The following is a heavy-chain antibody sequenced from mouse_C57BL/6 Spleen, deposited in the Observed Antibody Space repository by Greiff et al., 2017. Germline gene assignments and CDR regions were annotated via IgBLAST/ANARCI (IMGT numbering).Heavy chain of an antibody. V-gene: IGHV5-17*01. D-gene: IGHD1-1*01. J-gene: IGHJ3*01. Sequence: EVMLVESGGGLVKPGGSPKLSCAASGFTFSDYGMHWVRQAPEKGLEWVAYISSGSSTIYYADTVKGRVTISRDNAKNTLFLQMTSLRSEDTAVYYCARPTIITPVVPFAYWGQGTLLTVSA. CDR3: ARPTIITPVVPFAY. CDR1: GFTFSDYG. CDR2: ISSGSSTI.